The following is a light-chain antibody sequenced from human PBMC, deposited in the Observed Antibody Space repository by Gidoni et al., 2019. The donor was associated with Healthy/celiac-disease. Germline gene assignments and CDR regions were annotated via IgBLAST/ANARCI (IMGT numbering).Light chain of an antibody. CDR1: QGISSA. CDR2: DAS. Sequence: AIQLPQSPSSLSASVGDRVTITCRASQGISSALAWYQQKPGKAPKLLIYDASSLESGVPSRFSGSGSGTDFTLTISSLQPEDFAAYYCQQFNIYPFTFGPGTKVDIK. J-gene: IGKJ3*01. CDR3: QQFNIYPFT. V-gene: IGKV1-13*02.